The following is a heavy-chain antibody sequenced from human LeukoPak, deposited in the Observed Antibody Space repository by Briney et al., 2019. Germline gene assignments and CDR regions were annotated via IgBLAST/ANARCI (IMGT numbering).Heavy chain of an antibody. V-gene: IGHV3-21*01. CDR3: ARDRSSGSSAYYYYGMDV. D-gene: IGHD1-26*01. CDR1: GFSLSDYW. CDR2: ISSSSSYI. J-gene: IGHJ6*02. Sequence: GGSLRLSCAASGFSLSDYWMNWVRQAPGKGLEWVSSISSSSSYIYYADSVKGRFTFSRDNAKNSLYLQMNSLRAEDTAVYYCARDRSSGSSAYYYYGMDVWGQGTTVTVSS.